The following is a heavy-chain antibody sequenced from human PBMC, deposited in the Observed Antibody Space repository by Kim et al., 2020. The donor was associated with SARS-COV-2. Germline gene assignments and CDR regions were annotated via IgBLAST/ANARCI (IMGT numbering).Heavy chain of an antibody. CDR2: STS. J-gene: IGHJ4*02. V-gene: IGHV3-48*03. D-gene: IGHD2-2*01. Sequence: STSYSADSVKGRFTISRDNAKNSLYLQMNSLRAEDTAVYYCASLIVVVPSFWGQGTLVTVSS. CDR3: ASLIVVVPSF.